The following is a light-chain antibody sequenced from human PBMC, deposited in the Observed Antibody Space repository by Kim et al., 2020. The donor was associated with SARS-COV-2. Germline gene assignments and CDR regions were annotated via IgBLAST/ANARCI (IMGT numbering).Light chain of an antibody. CDR2: GAS. V-gene: IGKV3-15*01. CDR1: QTISEY. CDR3: QQYNDWPYT. Sequence: SLGVPVTLSCTASQTISEYLGWYQHTPGQNTTLLIYGASTRATDIPTRFSGSGSGTDFTLTISSLQSDDFGVYYCQQYNDWPYTFGQGTKLEI. J-gene: IGKJ2*01.